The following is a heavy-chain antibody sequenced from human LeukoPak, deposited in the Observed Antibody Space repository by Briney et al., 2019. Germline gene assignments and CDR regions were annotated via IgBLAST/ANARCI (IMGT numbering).Heavy chain of an antibody. D-gene: IGHD2-15*01. CDR1: GYTFTSYD. Sequence: GASVKVSCKASGYTFTSYDINWVRQTTGQGLEWMGWMNPNSGNTGYAQKFQGRVTMTRNTSISTAYMELSSLRSEDTAVYYCAKKRGYCSGGSCYSTDYGGQGTLVTVSS. J-gene: IGHJ4*02. CDR2: MNPNSGNT. CDR3: AKKRGYCSGGSCYSTDY. V-gene: IGHV1-8*01.